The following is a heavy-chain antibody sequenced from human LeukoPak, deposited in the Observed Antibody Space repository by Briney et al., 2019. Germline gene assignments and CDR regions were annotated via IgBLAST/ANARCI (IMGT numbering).Heavy chain of an antibody. CDR3: ASYSSSLFYYYYGMDV. J-gene: IGHJ6*02. CDR2: IYYSGST. Sequence: PSETLSLTCTVSGGSISSYYWSWIRQPPGKGLEWIGYIYYSGSTNYNPSLKSRVTISVDTSKNQFSLKLSSVTAADTAVYYCASYSSSLFYYYYGMDVWGQGTTVTVSS. CDR1: GGSISSYY. V-gene: IGHV4-59*01. D-gene: IGHD6-6*01.